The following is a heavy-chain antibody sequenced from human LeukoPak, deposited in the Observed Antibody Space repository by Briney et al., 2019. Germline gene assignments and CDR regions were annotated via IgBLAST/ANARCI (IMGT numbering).Heavy chain of an antibody. Sequence: QPGGSLLLSCAASGFTVSSNYMSWVRQAPGKGLEWVSVIYSGGSTYYADSVKGRFTISRDNSKNTLYLQMNSLRAEDTAVYYCARAPSEWELIDWGQGTLVTVSS. CDR2: IYSGGST. CDR1: GFTVSSNY. D-gene: IGHD1-26*01. V-gene: IGHV3-66*02. CDR3: ARAPSEWELID. J-gene: IGHJ4*02.